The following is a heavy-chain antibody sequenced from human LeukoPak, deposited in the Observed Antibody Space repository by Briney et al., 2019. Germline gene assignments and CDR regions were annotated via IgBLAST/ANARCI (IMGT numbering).Heavy chain of an antibody. CDR1: GFTVSSNY. Sequence: GGSPRLSCAASGFTVSSNYMSWVRQAPGKGLEWVSVLYAGGSTYYADSVKGRFTISRDNSKNTLYLQINSLRAEDTAVYYCASTQRGDYFDYWGQGTLVTVSS. CDR2: LYAGGST. J-gene: IGHJ4*02. CDR3: ASTQRGDYFDY. V-gene: IGHV3-66*01. D-gene: IGHD2-15*01.